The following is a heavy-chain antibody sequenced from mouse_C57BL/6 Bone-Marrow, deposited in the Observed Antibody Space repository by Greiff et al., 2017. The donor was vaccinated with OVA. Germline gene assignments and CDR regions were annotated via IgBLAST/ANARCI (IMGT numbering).Heavy chain of an antibody. CDR3: ARMDYYGSSYYAMDY. CDR1: GFSLSTFGMG. CDR2: IWWDDDK. D-gene: IGHD1-1*01. V-gene: IGHV8-8*01. J-gene: IGHJ4*01. Sequence: QVTLKESGPGILQPSQTLSLTCSFSGFSLSTFGMGVGWIRQPSGKGLEWLAHIWWDDDKYYNPALKSRLTISKDTSKNQVYLKIANVDTADTATYYCARMDYYGSSYYAMDYWGQGTSVTVSS.